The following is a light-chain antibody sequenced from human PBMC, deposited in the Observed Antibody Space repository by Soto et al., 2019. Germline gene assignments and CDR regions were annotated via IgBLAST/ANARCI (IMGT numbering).Light chain of an antibody. CDR2: GAS. Sequence: EIVLTQSPGTMSLSPGERATLSCRASQIVRRNFLAWLQQKPGQGPRLLIYGASTRAAGIPDRFSGSGSGTDFTFTISRLEHEDFAVYSCQQYADSPITFGQGTRLEIK. CDR3: QQYADSPIT. CDR1: QIVRRNF. J-gene: IGKJ5*01. V-gene: IGKV3-20*01.